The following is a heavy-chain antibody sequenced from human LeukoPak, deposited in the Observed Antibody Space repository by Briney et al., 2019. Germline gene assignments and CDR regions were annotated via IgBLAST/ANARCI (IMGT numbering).Heavy chain of an antibody. CDR3: ASHIAARQGGYFDY. Sequence: ASVKVSCKASGGTFSSYAISWVRQAPGQGLEWMGGIIPIFGTANYAQKFQGRVTITADESTSTAYMELSSLRSEDTAVYYCASHIAARQGGYFDYWGQGTLVTVSS. CDR1: GGTFSSYA. D-gene: IGHD6-6*01. J-gene: IGHJ4*02. CDR2: IIPIFGTA. V-gene: IGHV1-69*13.